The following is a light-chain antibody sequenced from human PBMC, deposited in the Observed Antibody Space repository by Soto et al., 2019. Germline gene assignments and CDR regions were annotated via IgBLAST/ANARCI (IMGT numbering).Light chain of an antibody. CDR1: QSVSTSF. J-gene: IGKJ5*01. CDR2: GAF. V-gene: IGKV3D-20*02. Sequence: PGERATLSCRASQSVSTSFLAWYQQKPGQAPRLLIYGAFSRATGIPARFSGSGSGTDFTLTISSLEPEEFAVYYCQQRSNWPPAFGQGTRLEIK. CDR3: QQRSNWPPA.